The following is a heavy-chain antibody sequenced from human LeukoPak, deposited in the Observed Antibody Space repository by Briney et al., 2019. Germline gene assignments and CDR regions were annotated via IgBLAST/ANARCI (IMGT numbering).Heavy chain of an antibody. V-gene: IGHV4-39*01. CDR1: GGSLSSDGVY. D-gene: IGHD6-25*01. CDR3: SRHVSNGWDYYYGLDV. J-gene: IGHJ6*02. Sequence: SETLSLTCPVSGGSLSSDGVYGGGVRQPPGKGLEWIGSIFHSWGAYYTPSLKSRVSIPEDTSKNQFSPKLNSVTAADTAVYYSSRHVSNGWDYYYGLDVWGQGTTVTVSS. CDR2: IFHSWGA.